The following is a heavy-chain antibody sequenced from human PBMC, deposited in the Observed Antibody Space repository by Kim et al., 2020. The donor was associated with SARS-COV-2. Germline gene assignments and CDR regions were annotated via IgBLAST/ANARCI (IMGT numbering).Heavy chain of an antibody. Sequence: SETLSLTCTVSGGSISTNHYYWTWIRQPPGTGLEWIGTVSYTGTTYYSPSLKSRVTISADTSKSQFSLKLTSVTTADTAVYYCARSTAYVGATDHGFDPWGQGTLVTVSS. CDR2: VSYTGTT. CDR1: GGSISTNHYY. CDR3: ARSTAYVGATDHGFDP. D-gene: IGHD1-26*01. J-gene: IGHJ5*02. V-gene: IGHV4-39*01.